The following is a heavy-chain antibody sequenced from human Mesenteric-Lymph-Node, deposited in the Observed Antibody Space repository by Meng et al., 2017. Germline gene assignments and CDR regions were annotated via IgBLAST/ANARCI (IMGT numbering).Heavy chain of an antibody. J-gene: IGHJ4*02. CDR2: MDYRGST. V-gene: IGHV4-30-4*01. D-gene: IGHD2-2*01. Sequence: QAQLRESGPALVKPSETLSLPCAVSGDSSTNHNWWAWVRQPPGKGLEWIGYMDYRGSTFYNPSLKSRVTISVDTSKNQFSLKLSSVTAADTAVYFCARGELLWDYWGQGTLVTVSS. CDR3: ARGELLWDY. CDR1: GDSSTNHNW.